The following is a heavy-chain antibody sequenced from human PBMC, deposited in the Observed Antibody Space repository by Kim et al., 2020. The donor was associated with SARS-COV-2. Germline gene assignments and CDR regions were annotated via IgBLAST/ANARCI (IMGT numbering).Heavy chain of an antibody. V-gene: IGHV3-23*03. Sequence: GGSLRLSCAASGFTFSSYAMSWVRQAPGKGLEWVSVIYSGGSSTYYADSVKGRFTISRDNSKNTLYLQMNSLRAEDTAVYYCAKSRRYSYGLIDYWGQGTLVTVSS. CDR1: GFTFSSYA. J-gene: IGHJ4*02. CDR2: IYSGGSST. CDR3: AKSRRYSYGLIDY. D-gene: IGHD5-18*01.